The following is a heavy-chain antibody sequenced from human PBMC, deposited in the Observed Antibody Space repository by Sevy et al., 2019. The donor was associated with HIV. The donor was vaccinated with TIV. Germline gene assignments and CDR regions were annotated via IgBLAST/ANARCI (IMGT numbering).Heavy chain of an antibody. V-gene: IGHV3-74*01. J-gene: IGHJ4*01. CDR3: ARSVCWSCYYNDY. CDR2: INSDGSST. D-gene: IGHD3-3*01. Sequence: GGSLRLSCAASGFTFSSYWMHWVRQAPGKGLVWVSRINSDGSSTSYADSVKGRFAISRDNAKNTLYLQMNRLRSEDTAVYYCARSVCWSCYYNDYWGHGTLVTVSS. CDR1: GFTFSSYW.